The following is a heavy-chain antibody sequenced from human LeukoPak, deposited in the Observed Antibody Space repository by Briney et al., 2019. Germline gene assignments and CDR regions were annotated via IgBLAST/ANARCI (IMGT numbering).Heavy chain of an antibody. D-gene: IGHD3-10*01. CDR2: IWYDGINK. CDR3: TRDRAADY. Sequence: PGRSLRLSCAASGFTFSNYGMHWVRKAPGKGLEWVAVIWYDGINKYYADSVKGRFTISRGNSKNTLYLQMNSLRAEDTAVYYCTRDRAADYWGQGTLVTVSS. J-gene: IGHJ4*02. CDR1: GFTFSNYG. V-gene: IGHV3-33*01.